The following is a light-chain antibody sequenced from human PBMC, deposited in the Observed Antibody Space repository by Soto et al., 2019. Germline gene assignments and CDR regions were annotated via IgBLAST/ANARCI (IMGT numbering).Light chain of an antibody. CDR2: GAS. J-gene: IGKJ1*01. Sequence: ETLMTQSPATLSVSPGERATLSCRASQSVNNNLAWYQQKLGQAPRVLIYGASTRATGIPARFTGSGSGTGFILTITSLQSEDSAVYYCQEYNTWPWTFGQGTKVDIK. CDR1: QSVNNN. CDR3: QEYNTWPWT. V-gene: IGKV3-15*01.